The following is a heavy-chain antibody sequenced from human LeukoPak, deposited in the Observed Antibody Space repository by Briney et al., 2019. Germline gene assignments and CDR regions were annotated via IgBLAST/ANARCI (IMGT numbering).Heavy chain of an antibody. CDR3: ARDRGRSYYESAFDI. CDR1: GGSFSGYY. D-gene: IGHD1-26*01. Sequence: SETLSLTCAVYGGSFSGYYWSWIRQPPGKGLEWIGEINHSGSTNYNPSLKSRVTISVDTSKNQFSLKLSSVTAADTAVYYCARDRGRSYYESAFDIWGQGTMVTVSS. CDR2: INHSGST. J-gene: IGHJ3*02. V-gene: IGHV4-34*01.